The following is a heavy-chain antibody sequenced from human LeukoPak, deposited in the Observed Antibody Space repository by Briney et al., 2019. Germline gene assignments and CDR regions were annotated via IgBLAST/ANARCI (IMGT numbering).Heavy chain of an antibody. CDR3: ARQHDYGDYNAFDI. V-gene: IGHV4-39*01. J-gene: IGHJ3*02. Sequence: SETLSLTCTVSGGSISSSSYFWGWIRQPPGKGREWIGIIYYSWSNYYHPSLKSRVTISVDTSKNQFSLKLSSVTAADTAVYYCARQHDYGDYNAFDIWGQGTMVTVSS. CDR1: GGSISSSSYF. D-gene: IGHD4-17*01. CDR2: IYYSWSN.